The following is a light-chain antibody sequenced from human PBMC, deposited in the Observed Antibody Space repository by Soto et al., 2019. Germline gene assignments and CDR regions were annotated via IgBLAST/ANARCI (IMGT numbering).Light chain of an antibody. CDR2: GTS. V-gene: IGKV3-20*01. CDR3: QQHGGSPSYT. CDR1: QTVHSSF. J-gene: IGKJ2*01. Sequence: EVVLTQSPGTLSLSPGDRATVSCRASQTVHSSFFAWYQQKGGQAPRLLIYGTSNRAAGIPDRFSGHGSGTDFTLTIDGLEPEDVAMYFCQQHGGSPSYTFGRGTRVEI.